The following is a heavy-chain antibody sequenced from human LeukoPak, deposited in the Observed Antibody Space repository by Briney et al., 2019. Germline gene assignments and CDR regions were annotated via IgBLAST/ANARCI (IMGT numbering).Heavy chain of an antibody. CDR3: ARAPNWGTNWFDP. D-gene: IGHD7-27*01. Sequence: SETLSLTCTVSGGSISSYYWSWIRQPPGKGLEWIGYIYYSGSTNYNPSLKSRVTISVDTSKNQFSLKLSSVTAADTAVYYCARAPNWGTNWFDPWGQGTLSPSPQ. V-gene: IGHV4-59*01. J-gene: IGHJ5*02. CDR1: GGSISSYY. CDR2: IYYSGST.